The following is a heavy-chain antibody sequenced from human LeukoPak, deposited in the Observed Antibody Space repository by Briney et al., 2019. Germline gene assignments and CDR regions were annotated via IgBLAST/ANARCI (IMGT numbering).Heavy chain of an antibody. J-gene: IGHJ4*02. CDR3: ARDGLGVADLDY. V-gene: IGHV3-48*03. Sequence: PGGSLRLFCVASGYMFSIYAMNWVRQAPGKGLEWLSYISSSGTTIYSADSVKGRFTISRDNAKNSLYLHMNSLRGEDTAAYYCARDGLGVADLDYWGQGTLVTVSS. CDR1: GYMFSIYA. CDR2: ISSSGTTI. D-gene: IGHD2-15*01.